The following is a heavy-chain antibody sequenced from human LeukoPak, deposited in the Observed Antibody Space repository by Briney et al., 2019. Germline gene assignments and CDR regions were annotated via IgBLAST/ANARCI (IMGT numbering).Heavy chain of an antibody. CDR1: GGSISSYY. Sequence: PSETLSLTCTASGGSISSYYWSWIRQPPGKGLEWIGYIYYSGSTNYNPSLKSRVTISVDTSRNQFSLKLSSVTAADTAVYYCAGGGGDYDILTGFDYWGQGTLVTVST. CDR3: AGGGGDYDILTGFDY. V-gene: IGHV4-59*01. J-gene: IGHJ4*02. D-gene: IGHD3-9*01. CDR2: IYYSGST.